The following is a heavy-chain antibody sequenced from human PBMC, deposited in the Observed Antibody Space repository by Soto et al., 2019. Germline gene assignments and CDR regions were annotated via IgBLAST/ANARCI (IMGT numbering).Heavy chain of an antibody. CDR3: AGGYYDRSGSPRAHLGY. J-gene: IGHJ4*02. D-gene: IGHD3-22*01. CDR1: GYTFTSYG. V-gene: IGHV1-18*01. CDR2: ISAYNGNT. Sequence: AASVKVSCKASGYTFTSYGISWVRQAPGQGLEWMGWISAYNGNTNYAQKLQGRVTMITDTSTSTAYMELRSPRSDDTAVYYCAGGYYDRSGSPRAHLGYWGQGTLVTVSA.